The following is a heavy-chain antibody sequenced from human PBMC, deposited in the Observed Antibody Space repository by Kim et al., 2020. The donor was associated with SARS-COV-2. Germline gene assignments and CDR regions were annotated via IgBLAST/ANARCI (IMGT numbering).Heavy chain of an antibody. Sequence: GGSLRLSCAASGFTFSNAWMSWVRQAPGKGLEWVGRIKSKTDGGTTDYAAPVKGRFTISRDDSKNTLYLQMNSLKTEDTAVYYCTSRREMATIKFPAARPPDLAYWGQGTLVTVSS. D-gene: IGHD5-12*01. CDR3: TSRREMATIKFPAARPPDLAY. J-gene: IGHJ4*02. V-gene: IGHV3-15*01. CDR2: IKSKTDGGTT. CDR1: GFTFSNAW.